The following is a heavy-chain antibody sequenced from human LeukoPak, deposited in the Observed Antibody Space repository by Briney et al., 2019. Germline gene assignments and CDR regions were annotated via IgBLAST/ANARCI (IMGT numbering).Heavy chain of an antibody. Sequence: GRSLRVSCVGPGFSFIMYGMHWVRQAPGKGLEWVAGISNDGSTKDYSGSVKGRFTISRDSSKNSIHLQMNSLRAEDTAVYCCAKARHCVSTSCYFSGYAQRPLDSWGQGTLLTVSS. V-gene: IGHV3-30*18. CDR2: ISNDGSTK. D-gene: IGHD2-2*01. J-gene: IGHJ4*02. CDR3: AKARHCVSTSCYFSGYAQRPLDS. CDR1: GFSFIMYG.